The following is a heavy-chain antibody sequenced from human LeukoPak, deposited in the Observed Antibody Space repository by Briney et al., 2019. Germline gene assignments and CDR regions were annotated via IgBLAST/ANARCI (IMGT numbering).Heavy chain of an antibody. CDR2: ISYDGSNK. D-gene: IGHD3-10*01. CDR1: GFTFSSYA. Sequence: GGSLRLSCAASGFTFSSYAMHWVRQAPGKGLEWVAVISYDGSNKYYADSVKGRFTITRDNSKNTLYLQMNSLRAEDTAVYYCARWYYGSGRLPQDYWGQGTLVTVSS. CDR3: ARWYYGSGRLPQDY. J-gene: IGHJ4*02. V-gene: IGHV3-30-3*01.